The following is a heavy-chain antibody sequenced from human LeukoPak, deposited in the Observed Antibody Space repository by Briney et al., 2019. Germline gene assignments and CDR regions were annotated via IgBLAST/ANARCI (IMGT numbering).Heavy chain of an antibody. J-gene: IGHJ4*02. CDR1: GGTFSSYA. Sequence: SVKVSCKASGGTFSSYAISWVRQAPGQGLEWMGGIIPIFGTANYAQKLQGRVTITTDESTSTAYMELSSLRSDDAAVYYCARGSVGISCSGGSCYHFDNWGQGTLVTVS. CDR3: ARGSVGISCSGGSCYHFDN. CDR2: IIPIFGTA. V-gene: IGHV1-69*05. D-gene: IGHD2-15*01.